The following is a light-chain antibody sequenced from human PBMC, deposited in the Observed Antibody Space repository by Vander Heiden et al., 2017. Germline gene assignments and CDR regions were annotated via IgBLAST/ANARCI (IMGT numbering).Light chain of an antibody. CDR1: QSVSSN. CDR2: GAS. V-gene: IGKV3-15*01. Sequence: EIVMTQSPATLSLSPGERATLSCRASQSVSSNLAWYQQKPGQAPRLLIYGASTRATDVPTRFSGSGSGTEFTLTISSLQSEDFALYYCQQYHNWPPLTFGGGTKVEIK. CDR3: QQYHNWPPLT. J-gene: IGKJ4*01.